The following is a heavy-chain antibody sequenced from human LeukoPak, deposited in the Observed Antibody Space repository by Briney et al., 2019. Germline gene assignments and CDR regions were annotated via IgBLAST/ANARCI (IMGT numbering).Heavy chain of an antibody. J-gene: IGHJ4*02. Sequence: ASVKVSCKASGYTFTSYDINWVRQATGQGLEWMGWMNPNSGNTGYAQKFQGRVTITRNTSISTAYMELSSLRSEDTAVYYCARGGVRYYDSSVTYYFDYWGQGTLVTVSS. CDR3: ARGGVRYYDSSVTYYFDY. D-gene: IGHD3-22*01. V-gene: IGHV1-8*03. CDR2: MNPNSGNT. CDR1: GYTFTSYD.